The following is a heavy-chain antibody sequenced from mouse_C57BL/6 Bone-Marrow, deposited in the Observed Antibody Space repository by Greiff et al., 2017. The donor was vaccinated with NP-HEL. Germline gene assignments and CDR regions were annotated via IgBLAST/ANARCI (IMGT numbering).Heavy chain of an antibody. Sequence: QVQLQQSGAELVKPGASVKLSCKASGYTFTEYTIHWVKQRSGQGLEWIGWFYPGSGSIKYNEKFKDKATLTADKSSSTVYMELSRLTSEDSAVYFCARHEGRGRGYYYSGFACWGQGTLVTVSA. D-gene: IGHD1-1*01. CDR1: GYTFTEYT. V-gene: IGHV1-62-2*01. J-gene: IGHJ3*01. CDR3: ARHEGRGRGYYYSGFAC. CDR2: FYPGSGSI.